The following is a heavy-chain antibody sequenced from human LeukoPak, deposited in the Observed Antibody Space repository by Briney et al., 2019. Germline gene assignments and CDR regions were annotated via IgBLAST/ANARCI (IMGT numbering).Heavy chain of an antibody. CDR2: IKQDGSEK. V-gene: IGHV3-7*03. D-gene: IGHD2-15*01. Sequence: PGGSLRLSCAASGFTFSSYWMSWVRQAPGKGLEWVANIKQDGSEKYYVDSVKGRFTISRDNAKNSLYLQMNSLRSDDTAVYYCARDGCSGGSCGFDPWGQGTLVTVSS. J-gene: IGHJ5*02. CDR1: GFTFSSYW. CDR3: ARDGCSGGSCGFDP.